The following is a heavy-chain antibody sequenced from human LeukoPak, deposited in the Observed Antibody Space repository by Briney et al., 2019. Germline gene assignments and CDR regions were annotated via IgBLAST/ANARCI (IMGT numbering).Heavy chain of an antibody. Sequence: PSETLSLTCAVYGGSFSGYYWSWIRQPPGKGLEWIGEINHSGSTNYNPSLKSRVTISVDTSKNQFSLKLSSVTAADTAVYYCAREAEAILDAFDIWGQGTMVTVSS. V-gene: IGHV4-34*01. CDR2: INHSGST. D-gene: IGHD2-8*02. CDR3: AREAEAILDAFDI. J-gene: IGHJ3*02. CDR1: GGSFSGYY.